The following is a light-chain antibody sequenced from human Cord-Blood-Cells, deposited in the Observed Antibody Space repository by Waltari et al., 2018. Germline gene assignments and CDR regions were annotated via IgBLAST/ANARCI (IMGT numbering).Light chain of an antibody. J-gene: IGLJ3*02. CDR3: QSYDSSLSGWV. CDR2: GNS. Sequence: QSVLTQPPSVSGAPGQRVTISCTGSRSHIGPGYDLPWYQQLPGTAPKLLIYGNSNRPSGVPDRFSGSKSGTSASLAITGLQAEDEADYYCQSYDSSLSGWVFGGGTKLTVL. CDR1: RSHIGPGYD. V-gene: IGLV1-40*01.